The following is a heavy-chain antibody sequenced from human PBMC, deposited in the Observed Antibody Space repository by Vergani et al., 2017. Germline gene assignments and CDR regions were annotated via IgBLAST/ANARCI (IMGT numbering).Heavy chain of an antibody. CDR2: ISSSSSYI. CDR3: ARVHVDYGETPLREPEDYYYYMDV. CDR1: GFTFSSYS. Sequence: EVQLVESGGGLVKPGGSLRLSCAASGFTFSSYSMNWVRQAPGKGLEWVSSISSSSSYIYYADSVKGRFTISRDNAKNSLYLQMNSLRAEDTAVYYCARVHVDYGETPLREPEDYYYYMDVWGKGTTVTVSS. J-gene: IGHJ6*03. V-gene: IGHV3-21*04. D-gene: IGHD4-17*01.